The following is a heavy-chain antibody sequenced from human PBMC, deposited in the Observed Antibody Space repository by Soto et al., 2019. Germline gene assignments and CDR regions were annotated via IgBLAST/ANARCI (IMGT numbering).Heavy chain of an antibody. V-gene: IGHV4-61*01. CDR3: ARVFSDSSSFFDP. D-gene: IGHD6-13*01. Sequence: SETLSLTCTVPGGSGNIGTYYWSWIRQPPGKGLEWIGFIHYSGSTNYNPSLKGRVTISVDTSKNQFSLKLSSVTAADTAVYYCARVFSDSSSFFDPWGQGTLVTVSS. CDR2: IHYSGST. CDR1: GGSGNIGTYY. J-gene: IGHJ5*02.